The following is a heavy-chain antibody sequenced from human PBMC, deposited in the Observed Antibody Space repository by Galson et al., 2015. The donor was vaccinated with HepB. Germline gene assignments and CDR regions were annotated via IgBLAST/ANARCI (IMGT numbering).Heavy chain of an antibody. CDR1: GFNFSAYS. CDR2: IGKTSRGI. V-gene: IGHV3-48*01. Sequence: SLRLSCAASGFNFSAYSMNWVRQAPGEGLQWVSYIGKTSRGIFYPDSVKGRFTISRDNAKNSVTLQMNSLRVEDTAVYYCVRWGSFDSWGQGTLVIVSS. CDR3: VRWGSFDS. J-gene: IGHJ4*02. D-gene: IGHD3-16*01.